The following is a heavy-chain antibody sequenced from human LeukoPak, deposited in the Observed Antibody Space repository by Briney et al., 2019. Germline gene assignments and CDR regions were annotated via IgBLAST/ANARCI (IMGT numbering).Heavy chain of an antibody. Sequence: ASVKVSCKASGGTFSSYAISWVRQAPGQGLEWMGRIIPIFGIANYAQKFQGRVTITADKSTSTAYMELSSLRSEDTAVYYCARDLTDTAMVTGGRGGFDYWGQGTLVTVSS. J-gene: IGHJ4*02. D-gene: IGHD5-18*01. CDR3: ARDLTDTAMVTGGRGGFDY. V-gene: IGHV1-69*04. CDR1: GGTFSSYA. CDR2: IIPIFGIA.